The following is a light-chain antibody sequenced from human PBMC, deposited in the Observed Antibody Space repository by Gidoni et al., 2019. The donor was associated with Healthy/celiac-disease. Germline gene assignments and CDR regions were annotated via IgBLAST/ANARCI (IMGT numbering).Light chain of an antibody. CDR1: QRLSSY. CDR2: AAS. CDR3: QQSYSTPRT. V-gene: IGKV1-39*01. Sequence: DIQMTQSPSSLSASVGDRVTITCRASQRLSSYLNWYQQKPGKAPKLLIYAASSLQSGVPSRFSGSGSGTDFTLTSSSLQPEDFATYYFQQSYSTPRTFGQGTKLEIK. J-gene: IGKJ2*01.